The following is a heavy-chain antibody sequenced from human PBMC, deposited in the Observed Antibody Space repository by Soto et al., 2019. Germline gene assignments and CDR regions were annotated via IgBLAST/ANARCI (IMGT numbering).Heavy chain of an antibody. CDR1: GFTFSNDA. V-gene: IGHV3-30-3*01. D-gene: IGHD2-21*02. CDR3: ARRPVVTAPQVWFDS. CDR2: ISYDGSIK. Sequence: QVQLVESGGGVVQPGRSLRLSCAASGFTFSNDAIHWVRQAPGKGLEWVALISYDGSIKYYSDSVKGRFTISRDNSKNKLYLQLNSLSAEDTAVYYCARRPVVTAPQVWFDSWGQGTLVTVSS. J-gene: IGHJ5*01.